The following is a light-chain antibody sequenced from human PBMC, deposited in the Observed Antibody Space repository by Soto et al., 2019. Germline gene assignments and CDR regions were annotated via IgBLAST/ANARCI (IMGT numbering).Light chain of an antibody. V-gene: IGKV1-13*02. CDR1: QGISSA. CDR3: QQFNSYPLT. J-gene: IGKJ4*01. Sequence: AIQLTQSPSSLSASVEERVTITCRASQGISSALAWCQQKPGKAPKLLIYDASSLESGVPSRFSSSGSGTDFTITISRLQPKDFATNSCQQFNSYPLTFGGETKVDIK. CDR2: DAS.